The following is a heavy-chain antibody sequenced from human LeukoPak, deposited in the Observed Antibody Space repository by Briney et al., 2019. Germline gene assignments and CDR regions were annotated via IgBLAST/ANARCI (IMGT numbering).Heavy chain of an antibody. CDR3: AKQSNDWYWFDP. D-gene: IGHD3-9*01. J-gene: IGHJ5*02. V-gene: IGHV5-51*01. Sequence: GESLKISCKASGYSFTTYWIGWVRQRPGKGLEYMGIVHPGNSETRYSPSFQGQVTISADKSISTAYLQWSNLEASDTAVYYCAKQSNDWYWFDPWGQGTLVIVSS. CDR2: VHPGNSET. CDR1: GYSFTTYW.